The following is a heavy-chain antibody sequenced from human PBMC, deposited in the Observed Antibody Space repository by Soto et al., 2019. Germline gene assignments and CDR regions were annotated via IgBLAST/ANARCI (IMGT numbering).Heavy chain of an antibody. V-gene: IGHV4-31*03. CDR3: ASLEDFWSGYYRHEPVDS. D-gene: IGHD3-3*01. CDR1: GGSISSGGYY. J-gene: IGHJ4*02. CDR2: IYYSGSN. Sequence: SETLSLTCTVSGGSISSGGYYWSWIRQHPGKGLEWIGYIYYSGSNYYNPSLKSRVTISVDTSKNPFSLKLSSVTAADTAVYYCASLEDFWSGYYRHEPVDSWGQGTLVTVSS.